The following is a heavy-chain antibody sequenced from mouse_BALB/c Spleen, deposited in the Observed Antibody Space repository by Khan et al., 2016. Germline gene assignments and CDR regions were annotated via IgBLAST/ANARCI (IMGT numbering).Heavy chain of an antibody. Sequence: EVQLQESGPDLVKPSQSLSLTCTVSGYSITSGYSWHWIRQSPGNKLEWMGYIHYSGSTNYNPSLKGRISITRDTSKNQFFLQLNPVTTDEAATYYCARYGYYAIDYWGQGTSVTVSS. V-gene: IGHV3-1*02. CDR2: IHYSGST. CDR3: ARYGYYAIDY. J-gene: IGHJ4*01. D-gene: IGHD1-1*02. CDR1: GYSITSGYS.